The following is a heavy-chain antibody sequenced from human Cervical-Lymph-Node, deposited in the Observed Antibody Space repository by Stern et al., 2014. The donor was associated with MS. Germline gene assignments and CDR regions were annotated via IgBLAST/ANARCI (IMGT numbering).Heavy chain of an antibody. Sequence: VQLVESGGGLVKPGGSLRLSCAASGFTLSDHWIRQAPGKGLEWLSSISSSGRTIYYADSVKGRFTISRDNAQKSVYLQMNSLRADDTAVYYCASRGDSGHLDYWGQGTLVTVSS. J-gene: IGHJ4*02. CDR3: ASRGDSGHLDY. D-gene: IGHD5-12*01. V-gene: IGHV3-11*01. CDR2: ISSSGRTI. CDR1: GFTLSDH.